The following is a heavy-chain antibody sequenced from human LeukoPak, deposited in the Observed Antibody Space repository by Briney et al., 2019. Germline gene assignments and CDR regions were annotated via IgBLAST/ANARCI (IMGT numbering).Heavy chain of an antibody. J-gene: IGHJ4*02. CDR2: INPNSGGT. CDR1: GYTFTGYY. V-gene: IGHV1-2*02. D-gene: IGHD5-24*01. CDR3: ARGAQFAMATITGLDQFDY. Sequence: ASVKVSCKASGYTFTGYYMHWVRQAPGQGLEWMGWINPNSGGTNYAQKFQGRVTMTRDTSISTAYMELSRLRSDDTAVYYCARGAQFAMATITGLDQFDYWGQGTLVTVSS.